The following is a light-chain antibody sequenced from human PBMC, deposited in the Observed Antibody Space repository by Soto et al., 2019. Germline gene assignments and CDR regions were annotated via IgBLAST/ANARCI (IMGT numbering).Light chain of an antibody. Sequence: QSVLTQPPSASGTPGQRVTISCSGSSSNIGSNYVYWYQQLPGTAPKLLIYSNNQRPSGVPDRFSGSKSGTSASLAISGLXSEDEADYYCAAWDDSLSGWVFGGGTQLT. J-gene: IGLJ3*02. CDR1: SSNIGSNY. CDR3: AAWDDSLSGWV. CDR2: SNN. V-gene: IGLV1-47*02.